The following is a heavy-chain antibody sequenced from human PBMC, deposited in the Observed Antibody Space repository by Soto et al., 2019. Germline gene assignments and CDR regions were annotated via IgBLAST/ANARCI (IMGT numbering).Heavy chain of an antibody. CDR1: GYTFTSYA. D-gene: IGHD3-3*01. J-gene: IGHJ6*02. CDR2: INAGNGNT. V-gene: IGHV1-3*01. CDR3: ANYGQVDFWSCYYDLPRYYYGMDV. Sequence: ASVKVSCKASGYTFTSYAMHWVRQAPGQRLEWMGWINAGNGNTKYSQKFQGRVTITRDTSASTAYMELSSLRSEDTAVYYCANYGQVDFWSCYYDLPRYYYGMDVWGQGTTVTVSS.